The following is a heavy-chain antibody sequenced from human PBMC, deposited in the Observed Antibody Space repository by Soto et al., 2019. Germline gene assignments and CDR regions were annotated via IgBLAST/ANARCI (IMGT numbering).Heavy chain of an antibody. D-gene: IGHD6-19*01. V-gene: IGHV1-18*04. J-gene: IGHJ5*01. CDR3: AGYPSNTSGYRIWFDS. CDR1: GYTFTKYA. CDR2: ISTYNGDT. Sequence: QVQLVQSGGEVKKPGASVKVSCKASGYTFTKYAISWVRQAPGQGLEWMGWISTYNGDTNSAQQFQGRVTMTADTSTNTAYIELRSLRSDDTAVYYCAGYPSNTSGYRIWFDSWGQGNLVTVSS.